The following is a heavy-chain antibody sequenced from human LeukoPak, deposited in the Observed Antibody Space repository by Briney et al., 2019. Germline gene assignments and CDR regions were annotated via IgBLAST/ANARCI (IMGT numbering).Heavy chain of an antibody. CDR2: IDWDDDK. V-gene: IGHV2-70*11. J-gene: IGHJ6*02. CDR3: ARIRQVGATTGYYYYGMDV. D-gene: IGHD1-26*01. CDR1: GFSLSTSGMC. Sequence: ASGPALVKPTQTLTLTCTFSGFSLSTSGMCVSWIRQPPGKALEWLARIDWDDDKYYSTSLKTRLTISKDTSKNQVVLTMTNMDPVDTATYYCARIRQVGATTGYYYYGMDVWGQGTTVTVSS.